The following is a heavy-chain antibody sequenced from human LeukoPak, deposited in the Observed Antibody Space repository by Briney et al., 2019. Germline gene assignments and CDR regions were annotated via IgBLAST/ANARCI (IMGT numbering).Heavy chain of an antibody. CDR2: ISSSGSTI. CDR1: GFTFSSYI. D-gene: IGHD3-10*02. Sequence: PGGSLRLSCAASGFTFSSYIMNWVRQAPGKGLDWVSYISSSGSTIYYADSVKGRFTISRDNAKNSLYLQMNSLRAEDTAVYYCAELGITMIGGVWGKGTTVTISS. J-gene: IGHJ6*04. V-gene: IGHV3-48*04. CDR3: AELGITMIGGV.